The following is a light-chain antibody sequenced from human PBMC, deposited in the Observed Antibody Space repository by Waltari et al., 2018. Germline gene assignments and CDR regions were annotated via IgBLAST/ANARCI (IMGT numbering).Light chain of an antibody. V-gene: IGKV3-20*01. J-gene: IGKJ1*01. Sequence: EIVLTQSPGTLSLSPGESATLSRRTSQSVTRALAWYQQTPGQAPRLPIYGASNRATGIPDRFSGSGSGTDFSLTISSLEPEDFAVYYCQHYLRLPVTFGQGTKVEVK. CDR1: QSVTRA. CDR2: GAS. CDR3: QHYLRLPVT.